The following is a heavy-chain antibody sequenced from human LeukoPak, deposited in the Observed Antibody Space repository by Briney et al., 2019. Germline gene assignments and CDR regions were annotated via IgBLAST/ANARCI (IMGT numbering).Heavy chain of an antibody. CDR1: GYSFTSYW. Sequence: GESLKISCKGSGYSFTSYWIGWVRQMPGKGLEWMGIIYPGDSDTRYSPSFQGQVTISADKSISTAYLQWSSLKASDTAVYYCARWLGYYYYYMDVWGKGTTVTVSS. CDR2: IYPGDSDT. CDR3: ARWLGYYYYYMDV. D-gene: IGHD3-10*01. V-gene: IGHV5-51*01. J-gene: IGHJ6*03.